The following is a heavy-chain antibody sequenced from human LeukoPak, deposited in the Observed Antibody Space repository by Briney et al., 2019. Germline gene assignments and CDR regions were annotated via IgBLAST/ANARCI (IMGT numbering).Heavy chain of an antibody. J-gene: IGHJ4*02. V-gene: IGHV3-21*04. CDR2: ISSSSSYI. D-gene: IGHD4-17*01. CDR1: GFTFSSYS. Sequence: GGSLRLSCAASGFTFSSYSMNWVRQAPGKGLEWVSSISSSSSYIYYADSVKGRFTISRDNAKNTLYLQMNSLRAEDTAVYYCARGPMTTVTTVGFDYWGQGTLVTVSS. CDR3: ARGPMTTVTTVGFDY.